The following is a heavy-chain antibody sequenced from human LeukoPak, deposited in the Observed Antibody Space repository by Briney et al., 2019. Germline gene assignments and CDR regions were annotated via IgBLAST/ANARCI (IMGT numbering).Heavy chain of an antibody. V-gene: IGHV4-59*08. Sequence: SETLSLTCTVSGGSISSYYWSWIRQPPREGLEWIGSLFYSGNTNYNPSLKSRVTISLDTSKNQVSLKLSSVTAADTAVYYCARGSSPFDYWGQGTLVTVSS. CDR3: ARGSSPFDY. CDR1: GGSISSYY. J-gene: IGHJ4*02. CDR2: LFYSGNT.